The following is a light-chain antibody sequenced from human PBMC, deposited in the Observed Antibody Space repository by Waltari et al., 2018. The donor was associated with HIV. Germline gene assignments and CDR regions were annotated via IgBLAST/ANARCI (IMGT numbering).Light chain of an antibody. CDR3: NSYVAADTRI. CDR2: DVN. Sequence: QSALTQPASVSGSPGQSITISCTATSSDVGSYKSVSWFQQHPDKAPKLIIYDVNNRPSGISTRFSGSKSGNTASLTISGLRADDEAEYFCNSYVAADTRIFGPGTKVTVL. V-gene: IGLV2-14*03. CDR1: SSDVGSYKS. J-gene: IGLJ1*01.